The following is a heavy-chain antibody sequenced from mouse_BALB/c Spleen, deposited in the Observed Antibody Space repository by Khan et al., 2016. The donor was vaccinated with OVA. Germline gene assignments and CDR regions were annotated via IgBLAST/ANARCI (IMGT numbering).Heavy chain of an antibody. D-gene: IGHD2-1*01. Sequence: QVRLQQSGAEVVRPGTSVKMSCKAAGYTFTNYWIGWINQRPGHGLEWIGDIYPGNGNTNYNEKFKGKAILTEDTSSNTAYLQLSSLTSEDTAIYYCARPYYCCGNYTSVDDWGTGTSVTVSS. V-gene: IGHV1-63*02. CDR1: GYTFTNYW. CDR3: ARPYYCCGNYTSVDD. J-gene: IGHJ1*03. CDR2: IYPGNGNT.